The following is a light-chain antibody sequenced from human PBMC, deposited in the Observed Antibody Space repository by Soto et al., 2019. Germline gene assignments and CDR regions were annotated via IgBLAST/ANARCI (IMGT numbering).Light chain of an antibody. J-gene: IGKJ2*01. CDR2: GAS. V-gene: IGKV3-20*01. CDR1: QSVRSNY. Sequence: EIVLTQSPGTLSLSPGERATLSCRASQSVRSNYLAWYQQKPGQAPRLLIYGASSRATGIPDRFSGSGSGTDFTLTISRLEPEDFAVYYFQHYGSSAYTFGQGTTLEIK. CDR3: QHYGSSAYT.